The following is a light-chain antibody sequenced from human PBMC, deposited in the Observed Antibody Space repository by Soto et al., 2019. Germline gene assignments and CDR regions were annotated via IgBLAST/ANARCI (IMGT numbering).Light chain of an antibody. CDR2: TNK. J-gene: IGLJ2*01. CDR3: AAWDDSLNVV. Sequence: QSVLTQPPSVSVTPGQSVTISFSGSSSNIEINTVNWYQQVPGTAPKLFIYTNKQRTSRVPDRFSGSTSGASASLAISGLQSEDEADYYCAAWDDSLNVVFGGGTKLTVL. V-gene: IGLV1-44*01. CDR1: SSNIEINT.